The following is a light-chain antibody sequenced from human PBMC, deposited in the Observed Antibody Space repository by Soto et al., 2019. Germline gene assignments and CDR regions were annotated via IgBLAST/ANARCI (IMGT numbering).Light chain of an antibody. CDR2: GAS. V-gene: IGKV3-15*01. Sequence: EIVMTQSPATLSVSPGERATLSCRASQRIATNLAWYQQKPGQAPRLLISGASTRATGIPARFSGSGSETEFTLTISSLQSEDFAVYYCQPYNIWSPHTFGQGTKLEL. CDR3: QPYNIWSPHT. J-gene: IGKJ2*01. CDR1: QRIATN.